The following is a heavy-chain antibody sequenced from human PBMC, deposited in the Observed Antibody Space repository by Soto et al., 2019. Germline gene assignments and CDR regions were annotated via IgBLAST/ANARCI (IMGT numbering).Heavy chain of an antibody. Sequence: QVQLVESGGGVVQPGRSLRLSCAASGFTFSSYAMHWVRQAPGKGLEWVAVISYDGTNKYYADSVKGRFTISRDNSKNTLYMQMNSLRAEDSAVYYWAREILGVAYCIRTCCPDMAFAPWGQGTRVTVSS. CDR3: AREILGVAYCIRTCCPDMAFAP. CDR1: GFTFSSYA. V-gene: IGHV3-30-3*01. D-gene: IGHD2-2*01. J-gene: IGHJ5*02. CDR2: ISYDGTNK.